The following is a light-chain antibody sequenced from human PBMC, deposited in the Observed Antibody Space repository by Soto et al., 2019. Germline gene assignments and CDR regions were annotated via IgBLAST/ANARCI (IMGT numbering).Light chain of an antibody. V-gene: IGKV1-9*01. CDR1: QSISSY. Sequence: DIKMTQSPSSLSASVGDRVTITCRASQSISSYLNWYQQKPGKAPKLLIYAASSLQSGVPSRFSGSGSGTEFTLTITSLQPEDFATYYCQQVNSYPITFGQGTRLEIK. CDR2: AAS. CDR3: QQVNSYPIT. J-gene: IGKJ5*01.